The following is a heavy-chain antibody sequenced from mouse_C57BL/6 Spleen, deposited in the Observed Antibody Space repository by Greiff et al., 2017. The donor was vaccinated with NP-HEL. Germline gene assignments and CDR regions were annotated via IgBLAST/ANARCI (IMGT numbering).Heavy chain of an antibody. V-gene: IGHV1-54*01. CDR1: GYAFTNYL. CDR2: INPGSGGT. CDR3: ARRGMVRGFAY. Sequence: VQLQQSGAELVRPGTSVKVSCKASGYAFTNYLIEWVKQRPGQGLEWIGVINPGSGGTNYNEKFKGKATLTADKSSSTAYMQLSSLTSEDSAVYFCARRGMVRGFAYWGQGTLVTVSA. J-gene: IGHJ3*01. D-gene: IGHD2-3*01.